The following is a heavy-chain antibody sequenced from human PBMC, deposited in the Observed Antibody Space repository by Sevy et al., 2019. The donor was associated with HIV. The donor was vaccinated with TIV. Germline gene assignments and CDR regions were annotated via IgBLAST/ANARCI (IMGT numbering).Heavy chain of an antibody. V-gene: IGHV1-69*13. CDR2: IIPIFGTA. CDR1: GGTFSSYA. CDR3: ARGARIQLWLWDQFDY. Sequence: ASVKVSCKASGGTFSSYAISWVRQAPGQGLEWMGGIIPIFGTANYAQKFQGRVTITADESTSIAYMELSSLRSEDTAVYYCARGARIQLWLWDQFDYWGQGTLVTVSS. J-gene: IGHJ4*02. D-gene: IGHD5-18*01.